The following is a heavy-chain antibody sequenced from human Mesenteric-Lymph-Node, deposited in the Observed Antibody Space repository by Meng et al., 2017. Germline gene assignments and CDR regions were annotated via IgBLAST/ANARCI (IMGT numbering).Heavy chain of an antibody. CDR1: GYTFTGYY. CDR2: INPNSGGT. CDR3: ARDGRAYSSGWYKYYFDY. D-gene: IGHD6-19*01. V-gene: IGHV1-2*02. J-gene: IGHJ4*02. Sequence: GESLKISCKGSGYTFTGYYMHWVRQAPGQGLEWMGWINPNSGGTNYAQKFQGRVTMTRDTSISTAYMELSRLRSDDTAVYYCARDGRAYSSGWYKYYFDYWGQGTLVTVSS.